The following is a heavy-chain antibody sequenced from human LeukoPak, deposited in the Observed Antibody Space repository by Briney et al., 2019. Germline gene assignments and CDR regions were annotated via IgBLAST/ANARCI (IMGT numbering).Heavy chain of an antibody. Sequence: QSGGSLRLSCAASGFTFSKYWMLWVRQAPGKGLESVSRINTDGTVTTYADSVKGRFTVSRDYADNTMFLQMNSVRDEDTAVYYCATKQWRAPPPDSWGQGTPVTVSS. CDR3: ATKQWRAPPPDS. D-gene: IGHD6-19*01. V-gene: IGHV3-74*01. CDR1: GFTFSKYW. CDR2: INTDGTVT. J-gene: IGHJ4*02.